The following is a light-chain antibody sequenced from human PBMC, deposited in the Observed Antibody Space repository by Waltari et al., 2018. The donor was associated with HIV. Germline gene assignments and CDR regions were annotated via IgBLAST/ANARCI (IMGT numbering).Light chain of an antibody. Sequence: QSALTQPPSASGAPGQRVTISRTGSSSNIGAGYDVHWYQQVPGTAPKLLIYGNSNRPSGVPDRFSGSKSGTSASLAVTGLQAEDEADYYCQSYDSSLSGGVFGGGTKLTVL. J-gene: IGLJ3*02. CDR2: GNS. CDR3: QSYDSSLSGGV. CDR1: SSNIGAGYD. V-gene: IGLV1-40*01.